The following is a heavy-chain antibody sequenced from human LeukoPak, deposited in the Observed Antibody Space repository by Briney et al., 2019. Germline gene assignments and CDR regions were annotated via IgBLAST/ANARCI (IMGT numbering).Heavy chain of an antibody. Sequence: GGSLRLSCAASGFTFSSYSMNWVRQAPGKGLEWVSYISSSSSTIYYADSVKGRFTISRDNAKNSLYLQMNSLRAEDTAVYYCARDYSGSYSGVGYWGQGTLVTVSS. V-gene: IGHV3-48*01. CDR1: GFTFSSYS. D-gene: IGHD1-26*01. CDR2: ISSSSSTI. CDR3: ARDYSGSYSGVGY. J-gene: IGHJ4*02.